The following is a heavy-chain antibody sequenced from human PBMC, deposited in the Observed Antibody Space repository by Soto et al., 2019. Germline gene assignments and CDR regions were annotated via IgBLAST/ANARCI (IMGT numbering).Heavy chain of an antibody. CDR1: GFTFSSYA. CDR2: ISGSGNSA. J-gene: IGHJ6*02. Sequence: HPGGSLSLSCAASGFTFSSYAMSWVRQAPGKGLEWVSAISGSGNSAYYADSVKGRFTISRDNSKKTLNLQMTSLRVDDTAVYYCAKANPPYFYYGLDVWGQGTTVTVSS. D-gene: IGHD7-27*01. V-gene: IGHV3-23*01. CDR3: AKANPPYFYYGLDV.